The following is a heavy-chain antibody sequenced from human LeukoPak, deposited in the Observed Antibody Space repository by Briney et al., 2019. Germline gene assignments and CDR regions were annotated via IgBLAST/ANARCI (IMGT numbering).Heavy chain of an antibody. CDR1: GDSVSSNSAA. Sequence: SQTLSLTCAISGDSVSSNSAAWNWIRQSPSRGLEWLGRTYYRSKWYNDYAVSVKSRITINPDTSKNQFSLQLNSGTPEDTAVYYCARDPVGYCSGGSCWTRGWFDPWGQGTLVTVSS. CDR3: ARDPVGYCSGGSCWTRGWFDP. D-gene: IGHD2-15*01. V-gene: IGHV6-1*01. J-gene: IGHJ5*02. CDR2: TYYRSKWYN.